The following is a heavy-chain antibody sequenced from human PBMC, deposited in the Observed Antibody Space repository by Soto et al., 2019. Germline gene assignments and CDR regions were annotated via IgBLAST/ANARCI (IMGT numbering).Heavy chain of an antibody. Sequence: SETLSLTCAVYGGSFSGHFWNWIRHSPGKGLEWIGEINDSGYTNYNPSFKSRVTISVDTSKNQFSLRLSSVTAADAAVYYCARTSLYDNSFSYYGVGVWGRGTAVT. J-gene: IGHJ6*02. CDR3: ARTSLYDNSFSYYGVGV. V-gene: IGHV4-34*01. CDR2: INDSGYT. CDR1: GGSFSGHF. D-gene: IGHD1-1*01.